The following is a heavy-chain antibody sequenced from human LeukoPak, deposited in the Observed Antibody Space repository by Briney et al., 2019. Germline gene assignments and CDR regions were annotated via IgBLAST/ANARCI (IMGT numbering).Heavy chain of an antibody. Sequence: SETLSLTCAVYGVSFSGYYWSWIRQPPGKGLEWIGEINHSGSTNYNPSLKSRVTISVDTSKNQFSLKLSSVTAAGTAVYYCARGLRFLELYYYMDVWGKGTTVTVSS. CDR2: INHSGST. D-gene: IGHD3-3*01. CDR1: GVSFSGYY. CDR3: ARGLRFLELYYYMDV. V-gene: IGHV4-34*01. J-gene: IGHJ6*03.